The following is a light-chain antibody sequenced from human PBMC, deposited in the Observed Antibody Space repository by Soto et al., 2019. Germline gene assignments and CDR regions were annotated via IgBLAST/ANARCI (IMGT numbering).Light chain of an antibody. J-gene: IGKJ3*01. CDR2: DAS. V-gene: IGKV3-11*01. Sequence: EIVLTQSPATLSLSPGERATLSCRASQSVSNYVAWYQQKPGQAPRLLIYDASNRAAGTPARFSGSGSETDFTLTISSLAPEDFAVYYCQQRSNYLFGPGTKVDIK. CDR1: QSVSNY. CDR3: QQRSNYL.